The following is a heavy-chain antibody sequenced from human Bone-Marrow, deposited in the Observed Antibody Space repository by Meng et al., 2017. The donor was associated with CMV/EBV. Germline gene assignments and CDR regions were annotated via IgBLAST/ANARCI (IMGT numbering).Heavy chain of an antibody. J-gene: IGHJ6*02. CDR2: IYHSGST. D-gene: IGHD1-7*01. V-gene: IGHV4-38-2*02. CDR1: GYSISSGYY. CDR3: ARGSLTGTRDYYYGMDV. Sequence: SETLSLTCTVSGYSISSGYYWGWIQQPPGKGLEWIGSIYHSGSTYYNPSLKSRVTLSVDTSKNQFSLKLSSVTAADTAVYYCARGSLTGTRDYYYGMDVWGQGTTVTVSS.